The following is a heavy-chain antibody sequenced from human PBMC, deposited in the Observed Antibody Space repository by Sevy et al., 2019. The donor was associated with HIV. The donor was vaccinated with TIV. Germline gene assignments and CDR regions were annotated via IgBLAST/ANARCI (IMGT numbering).Heavy chain of an antibody. V-gene: IGHV1-69*13. D-gene: IGHD2-8*01. Sequence: ASVKVSCKASGGTFSTYAFNWVRQAPGQGLEWVGGIIPILGTTNDAQKFQGRVSIIADESTGTAYMTLSRLTSEDTAVYYCTKDLMEATMGFDHWGQGALVTVSS. CDR3: TKDLMEATMGFDH. CDR2: IIPILGTT. J-gene: IGHJ4*02. CDR1: GGTFSTYA.